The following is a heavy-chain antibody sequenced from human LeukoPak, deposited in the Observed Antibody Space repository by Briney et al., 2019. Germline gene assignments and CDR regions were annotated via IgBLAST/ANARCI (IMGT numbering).Heavy chain of an antibody. CDR2: INTNTGNP. D-gene: IGHD6-19*01. V-gene: IGHV7-4-1*02. CDR3: ARVGSGWSYYNYMDV. CDR1: GGTFSSYA. Sequence: ASVKVSCKASGGTFSSYAISWVRQAPGQGLEWMGWINTNTGNPTYAQGFTGRFVFSLDTSVSTAYLQISSLKAEETAVYYCARVGSGWSYYNYMDVWGKGTTVTVSS. J-gene: IGHJ6*03.